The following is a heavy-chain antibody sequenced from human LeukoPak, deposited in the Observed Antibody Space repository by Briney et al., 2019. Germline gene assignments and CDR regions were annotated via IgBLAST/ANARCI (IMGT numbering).Heavy chain of an antibody. D-gene: IGHD1-26*01. J-gene: IGHJ4*02. CDR1: GFTFTSYS. CDR2: ISGGGGST. CDR3: AKGGKWDVTPFDY. V-gene: IGHV3-23*01. Sequence: GGSLRLSCTASGFTFTSYSMNWVRQAPGKGLEWVSTISGGGGSTYYADSVKGRFTISRDNSKNTLYLQVNSLRAEDTAVYYCAKGGKWDVTPFDYWGQGTLVTVSS.